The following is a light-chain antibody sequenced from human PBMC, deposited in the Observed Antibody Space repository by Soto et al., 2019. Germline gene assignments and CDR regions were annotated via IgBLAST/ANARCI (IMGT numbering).Light chain of an antibody. CDR1: QIVSKY. V-gene: IGKV3-11*01. CDR2: GIS. J-gene: IGKJ5*01. Sequence: EILLTQSPATLSLSPGERDPRSCRAIQIVSKYLAWYQQKPGQAPRLLIYGISKRATDIPDRFSGSGYGKEFNINISRLQTEDFANYYCQQNGQWPITFGQGTRLDIK. CDR3: QQNGQWPIT.